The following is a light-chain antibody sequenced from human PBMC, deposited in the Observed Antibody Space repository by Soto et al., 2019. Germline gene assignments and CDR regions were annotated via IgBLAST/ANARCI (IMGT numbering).Light chain of an antibody. CDR1: QSVSSY. J-gene: IGKJ1*01. CDR2: DAS. Sequence: EIVLTQSPATLSLSPGEIATLSCRASQSVSSYLAWYQQKPGQAPRLLIYDASNRDTGIPDRFSGSGSGTDFTLTINRLEPEDSAVYYCHQYGSSPGTFGPGTKVDI. CDR3: HQYGSSPGT. V-gene: IGKV3-20*01.